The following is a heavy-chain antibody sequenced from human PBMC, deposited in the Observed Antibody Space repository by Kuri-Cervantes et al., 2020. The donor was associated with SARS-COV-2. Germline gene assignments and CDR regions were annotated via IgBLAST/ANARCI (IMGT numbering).Heavy chain of an antibody. CDR3: ARQLYAIAARPSGWFDP. Sequence: ASVKVSCKASGYTFTSYGISWVRQAPGQGLEWMGWINPNSGGTNYAQKFQGRVTMTRGTSISTAYMELSRLRSDDTAVYYCARQLYAIAARPSGWFDPWGQGTLVTVSS. CDR2: INPNSGGT. D-gene: IGHD6-6*01. CDR1: GYTFTSYG. V-gene: IGHV1-2*02. J-gene: IGHJ5*02.